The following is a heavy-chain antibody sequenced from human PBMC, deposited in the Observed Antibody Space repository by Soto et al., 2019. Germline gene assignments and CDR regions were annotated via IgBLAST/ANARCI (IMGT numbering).Heavy chain of an antibody. CDR3: GAAPNYWYFDY. CDR2: AHTGST. D-gene: IGHD2-8*02. J-gene: IGHJ4*02. V-gene: IGHV4-61*01. CDR1: GGSVSSGNYY. Sequence: SETLSLTCTVSGGSVSSGNYYWSWIRQPPGKGLEWIGYAHTGSTNYNPSLKSRVTISLDTSKNQFSLKLTSVTAADTAVYYCGAAPNYWYFDYWSQGTLVTVSS.